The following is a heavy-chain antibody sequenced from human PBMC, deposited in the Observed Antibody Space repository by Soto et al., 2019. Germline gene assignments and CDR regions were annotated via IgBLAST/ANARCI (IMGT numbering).Heavy chain of an antibody. CDR3: ARSRLTDYSIDY. V-gene: IGHV1-2*06. D-gene: IGHD4-4*01. CDR2: TTPNSGAT. J-gene: IGHJ4*02. CDR1: GYTFTGYY. Sequence: ASVKVSSKPSGYTFTGYYTHWVQHAPGQGLEWMGRTTPNSGATTYALKFQGRVTMTRDTSISAAYMELNSLTSVDTAVYYCARSRLTDYSIDYWGQGTLVTVSS.